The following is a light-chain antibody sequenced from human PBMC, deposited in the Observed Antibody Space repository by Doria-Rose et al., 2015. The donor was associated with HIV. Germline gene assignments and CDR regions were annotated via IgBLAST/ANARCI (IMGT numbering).Light chain of an antibody. J-gene: IGKJ4*01. CDR3: QQANSFPFT. Sequence: TQSPSSVSASVGDRVTITCRASQGISIWLAWYQQKPGKAPKLLIYTASSLQSGVPSRFSGSGSGTDFTLTISSLRPEDFATYYCQQANSFPFTFGGGTKVEIK. V-gene: IGKV1D-12*01. CDR2: TAS. CDR1: QGISIW.